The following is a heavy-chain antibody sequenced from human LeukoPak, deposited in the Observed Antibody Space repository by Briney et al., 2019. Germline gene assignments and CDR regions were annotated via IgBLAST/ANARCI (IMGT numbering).Heavy chain of an antibody. D-gene: IGHD6-13*01. V-gene: IGHV1-18*04. CDR3: ARDRSAYSSSWPLFDY. Sequence: ASVKVSCKASGYTFTSYGISWVRQAPGQGLEWMGWISAHNGNTNYAQKLQGRVTMTTDTSTSTAYMELRSLRSDDTAVYYCARDRSAYSSSWPLFDYWGQGTLVTVSS. CDR2: ISAHNGNT. CDR1: GYTFTSYG. J-gene: IGHJ4*02.